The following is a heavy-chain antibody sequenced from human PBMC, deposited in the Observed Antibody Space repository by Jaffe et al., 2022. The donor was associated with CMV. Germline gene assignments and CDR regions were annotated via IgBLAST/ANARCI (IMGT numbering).Heavy chain of an antibody. V-gene: IGHV4-59*08. CDR2: IYYSGST. D-gene: IGHD3-3*01. Sequence: QVQLQESGPGLVKPSETLSLTCTVSGGSISSYYWSWIRQPPGKGLEWIGYIYYSGSTNYNPSLKSRVTISVDTSKNQFSLKLSSVTAADTAVYYCARLHYDFWSGTYTGAAQGYYYYMDVWGKGTTVTVSS. CDR3: ARLHYDFWSGTYTGAAQGYYYYMDV. CDR1: GGSISSYY. J-gene: IGHJ6*03.